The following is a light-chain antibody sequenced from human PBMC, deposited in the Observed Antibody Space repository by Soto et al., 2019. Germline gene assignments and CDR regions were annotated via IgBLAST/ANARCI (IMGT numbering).Light chain of an antibody. Sequence: DIQMTQSPSTLSGSVGDRVTITCRASQTISSWWAWYQQKPGKAPKLLIYKAYTLKSGVPSRFSGSGSGTEFTLTISSLQPDDFATYYCQHYNSYSEAFGQGTKVELK. V-gene: IGKV1-5*03. CDR2: KAY. J-gene: IGKJ1*01. CDR3: QHYNSYSEA. CDR1: QTISSW.